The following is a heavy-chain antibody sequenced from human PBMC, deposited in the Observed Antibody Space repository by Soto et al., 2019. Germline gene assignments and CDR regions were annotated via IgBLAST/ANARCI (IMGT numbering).Heavy chain of an antibody. J-gene: IGHJ5*02. D-gene: IGHD1-1*01. V-gene: IGHV3-72*01. CDR2: IRRKTESYTT. CDR1: GFSFSDHF. Sequence: PGGSLRLSCAASGFSFSDHFMDWVRQAPGKGLEWVGRIRRKTESYTTEYAASVTGRFSISRDDRENSVYLQMNSPKTEDTATYYGASSVYWTFDPWGQGTLVTVSS. CDR3: ASSVYWTFDP.